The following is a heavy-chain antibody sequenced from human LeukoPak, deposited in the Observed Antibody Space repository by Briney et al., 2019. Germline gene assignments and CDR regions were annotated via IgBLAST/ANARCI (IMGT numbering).Heavy chain of an antibody. Sequence: GGSLRLSCAASGFTFSSYWMRWVRQAPGKGLEWVANIKQDGSEKYYVDSVKGRFTISRDNAKNSLYLQMNSLRAEDTALYYCARGPGDYRRHYLDYWGQGTLVNVSS. D-gene: IGHD4-17*01. CDR1: GFTFSSYW. CDR3: ARGPGDYRRHYLDY. CDR2: IKQDGSEK. V-gene: IGHV3-7*01. J-gene: IGHJ4*02.